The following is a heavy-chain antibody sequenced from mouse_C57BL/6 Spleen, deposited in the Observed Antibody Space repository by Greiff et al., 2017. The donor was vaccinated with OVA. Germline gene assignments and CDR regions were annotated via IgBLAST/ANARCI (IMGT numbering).Heavy chain of an antibody. CDR1: DSEVFPIAY. Sequence: QVQLQQSGSELRSPGSSVKLSCKDFDSEVFPIAYMSWVRQKPGHGFEWIGGILPSIGRTIYGEKFEDKATLDADTLSNTAYLELNSLTSEDSAIYYCARRRYGSSYWYFDVWGTGTTVTVSS. CDR3: ARRRYGSSYWYFDV. D-gene: IGHD1-1*01. V-gene: IGHV15-2*01. CDR2: ILPSIGRT. J-gene: IGHJ1*03.